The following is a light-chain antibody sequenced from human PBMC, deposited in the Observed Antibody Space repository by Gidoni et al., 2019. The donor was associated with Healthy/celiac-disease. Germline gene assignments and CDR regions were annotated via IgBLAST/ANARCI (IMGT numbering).Light chain of an antibody. CDR1: QSVSSSY. V-gene: IGKV3-20*01. CDR2: GAS. CDR3: QQYGSSLFT. Sequence: EIVLTQSPGTLSLSPGERAPLSCRASQSVSSSYLDWYQQKPGQAPRLLIYGASSRATGLPDRFSGSGSGTNFTLTISRLEPEDFAVYYWQQYGSSLFTFGPGTKVDIK. J-gene: IGKJ3*01.